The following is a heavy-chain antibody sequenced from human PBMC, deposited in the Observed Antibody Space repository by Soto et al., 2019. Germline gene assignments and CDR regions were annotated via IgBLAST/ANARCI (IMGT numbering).Heavy chain of an antibody. Sequence: ASVKVSCKASGGTFSSYAISWVRQAPGQGLEWMGGIIPIFGTANYAQKFQGRVTITADESTSTAYMELSSLRSEDTAVYYCTMGVSGWDAYYFDYWGQGTLVTVSS. CDR3: TMGVSGWDAYYFDY. CDR2: IIPIFGTA. D-gene: IGHD6-19*01. V-gene: IGHV1-69*01. CDR1: GGTFSSYA. J-gene: IGHJ4*02.